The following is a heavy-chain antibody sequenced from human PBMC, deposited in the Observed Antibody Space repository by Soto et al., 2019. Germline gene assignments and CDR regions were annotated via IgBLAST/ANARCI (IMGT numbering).Heavy chain of an antibody. D-gene: IGHD4-17*01. Sequence: QVQLVESGGGVVQPGMSLRLSCAASGFTFSNYGMHWVRQAPGKGLEWVAVIWYDGSNKYYADSVKGRFTISRDKSKNTLYLQMNTLRAEDTAVYYCARHKGGDPYYFDYWGQGTLVTVSS. V-gene: IGHV3-33*01. J-gene: IGHJ4*02. CDR3: ARHKGGDPYYFDY. CDR1: GFTFSNYG. CDR2: IWYDGSNK.